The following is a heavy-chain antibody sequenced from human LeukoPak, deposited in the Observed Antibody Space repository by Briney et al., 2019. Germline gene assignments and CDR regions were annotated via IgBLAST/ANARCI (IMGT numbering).Heavy chain of an antibody. CDR1: GLTFSNFA. V-gene: IGHV3-23*01. CDR2: ICGSGGNT. CDR3: AKGKTDSRYSGIHH. D-gene: IGHD2-15*01. Sequence: GGSLRLSCAASGLTFSNFAMNWVRQAPGKGLEWVSVICGSGGNTYYADSVKGRFTISRDNSKNTLFLQMNNLRAEDTATYYCAKGKTDSRYSGIHHWGQGSLVTVSS. J-gene: IGHJ1*01.